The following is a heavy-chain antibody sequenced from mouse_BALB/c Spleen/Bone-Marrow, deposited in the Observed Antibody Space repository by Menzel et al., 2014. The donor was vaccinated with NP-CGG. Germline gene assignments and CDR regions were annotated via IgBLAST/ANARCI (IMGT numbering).Heavy chain of an antibody. CDR3: ARPYDFGAWFAY. J-gene: IGHJ3*01. Sequence: EVQGVESGGDLVKPGGALKLSCAASGFTFSSYGMSWVRQTPDKRLEWVATISSGGSYTYYPDSVKGRFTISRDKAKNPLYLQMSSLKAEDTDMYYCARPYDFGAWFAYWGQGTLGTVSA. CDR2: ISSGGSYT. D-gene: IGHD2-4*01. V-gene: IGHV5-6*01. CDR1: GFTFSSYG.